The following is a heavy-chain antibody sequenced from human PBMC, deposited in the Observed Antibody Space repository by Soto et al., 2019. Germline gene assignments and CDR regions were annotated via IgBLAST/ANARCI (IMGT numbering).Heavy chain of an antibody. V-gene: IGHV1-69*06. CDR2: IIPSFGTA. Sequence: QVQLVQSGAEVKKPGSSVKVSCKASGGTFSSYAISWVRQAPGQGLEWMGGIIPSFGTANYAQKFQGRVTITADKSTSTAYMELSSLRSEDTAVYYCARDLRLGSSSCSPAQIYYYGMDVWGQGTTVTVSS. CDR3: ARDLRLGSSSCSPAQIYYYGMDV. CDR1: GGTFSSYA. J-gene: IGHJ6*01. D-gene: IGHD6-13*01.